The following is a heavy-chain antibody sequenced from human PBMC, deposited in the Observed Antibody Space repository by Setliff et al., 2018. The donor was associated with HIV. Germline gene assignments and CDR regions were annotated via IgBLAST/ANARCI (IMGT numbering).Heavy chain of an antibody. CDR2: INHSGGT. CDR3: ARSIVPVASGYYYFEY. Sequence: SETLSLTCAVYGGSFSAYYWSWIRQTPGKGLEWIGEINHSGGTNYNPSLKSRVTMSVDTSKNQFSLRLSSVAAGDTAVYYCARSIVPVASGYYYFEYWGQGTLVTVS. V-gene: IGHV4-34*01. D-gene: IGHD3-3*01. J-gene: IGHJ4*02. CDR1: GGSFSAYY.